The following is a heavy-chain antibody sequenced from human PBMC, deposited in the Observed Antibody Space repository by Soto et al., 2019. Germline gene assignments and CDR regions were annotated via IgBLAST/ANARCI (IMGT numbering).Heavy chain of an antibody. CDR1: GFTFSSYG. J-gene: IGHJ4*02. CDR3: ASRGSEDYGGPN. V-gene: IGHV3-33*01. D-gene: IGHD4-17*01. Sequence: QVQLVESGGGVVQPGRSLRLSCAASGFTFSSYGMHWVRQAPGKGLEWVAVIWYDGSNKYYADSVKGRFTISRDNSKNTLYLKMNSLRAEDTAVYYCASRGSEDYGGPNWGQGTLVTVSS. CDR2: IWYDGSNK.